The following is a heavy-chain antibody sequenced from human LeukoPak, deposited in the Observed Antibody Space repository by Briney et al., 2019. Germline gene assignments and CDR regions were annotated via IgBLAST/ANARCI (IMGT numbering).Heavy chain of an antibody. V-gene: IGHV3-9*01. Sequence: GGSLRPSCAASGFTFDDYAMHWVRQAPGKGLEWVSGISWNSGTIGYADSVKGRFTISRDNAKNSLYLQIYSLRAEDTALYYCAKDIGATITAGINYWGQGTLVTVSS. D-gene: IGHD5-12*01. CDR3: AKDIGATITAGINY. CDR1: GFTFDDYA. CDR2: ISWNSGTI. J-gene: IGHJ4*02.